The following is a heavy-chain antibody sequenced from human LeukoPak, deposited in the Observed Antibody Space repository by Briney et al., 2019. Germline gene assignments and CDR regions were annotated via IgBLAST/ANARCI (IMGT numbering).Heavy chain of an antibody. CDR1: GGSINSSSYY. CDR2: IYYSGST. CDR3: ARAILGPPTYYYYYYMDV. J-gene: IGHJ6*03. D-gene: IGHD3-3*02. Sequence: SENLSLTCTVSGGSINSSSYYRRWLRQPPGKGLECIGSIYYSGSTYYNPSLKRRVTISVDTSKSQFSLELSSVTAADTAVYYCARAILGPPTYYYYYYMDVWGKGTTVTVSS. V-gene: IGHV4-39*07.